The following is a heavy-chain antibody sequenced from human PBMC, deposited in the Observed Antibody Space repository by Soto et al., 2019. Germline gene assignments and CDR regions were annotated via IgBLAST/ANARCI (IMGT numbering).Heavy chain of an antibody. J-gene: IGHJ5*02. CDR1: GGSVSSGSYY. V-gene: IGHV4-61*01. D-gene: IGHD6-6*01. CDR2: IYYSGST. CDR3: ARGNIAASNWFDP. Sequence: SETLSLTCTVSGGSVSSGSYYWSWIRQPPGKGLEWIGYIYYSGSTNYNPSLKSRVTISVDTSKNQFSLKLSSATAADTAVYYCARGNIAASNWFDPWGQGTLVTVSS.